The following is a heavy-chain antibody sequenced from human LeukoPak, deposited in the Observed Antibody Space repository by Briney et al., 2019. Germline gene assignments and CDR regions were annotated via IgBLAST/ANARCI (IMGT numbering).Heavy chain of an antibody. Sequence: ASVNFSCKASGGTFSSYTISWVRQAPGQGLEWMGGIIPIFGTANYAQKFQGRVTITTDESTRTAYMELSSLRSEDTAGYYCAREPVVPAAMGYFDYWGQGTLVSVSS. CDR2: IIPIFGTA. CDR3: AREPVVPAAMGYFDY. D-gene: IGHD2-2*01. CDR1: GGTFSSYT. V-gene: IGHV1-69*05. J-gene: IGHJ4*02.